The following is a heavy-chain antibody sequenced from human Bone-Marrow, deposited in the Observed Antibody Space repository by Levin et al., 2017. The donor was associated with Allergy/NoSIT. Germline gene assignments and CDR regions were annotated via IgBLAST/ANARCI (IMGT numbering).Heavy chain of an antibody. D-gene: IGHD6-13*01. CDR2: ISDVGRT. Sequence: GGSLRLSCGASGFTFSRYAMRWVRQAPGMGLEWVSGISDVGRTYYADSVKGRFITSRDNSKYTLYLQLNSLRVDDTAVYYCAKEEDSSFTQWGQGTLVTVSS. V-gene: IGHV3-23*01. J-gene: IGHJ4*02. CDR3: AKEEDSSFTQ. CDR1: GFTFSRYA.